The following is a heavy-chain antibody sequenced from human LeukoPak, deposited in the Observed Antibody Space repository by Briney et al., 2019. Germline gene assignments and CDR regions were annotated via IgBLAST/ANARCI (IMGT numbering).Heavy chain of an antibody. CDR2: IYYSGST. CDR3: ARDATLLAVAGTGWFDP. CDR1: GGSISSSSYY. Sequence: KASETLSLTCTVSGGSISSSSYYWGWIRQPPGKGLEWIGSIYYSGSTYYNPSLKSRVTISVDTSKNQFSLKLSSVTAADTAVYYCARDATLLAVAGTGWFDPWGQGTLVTVSS. J-gene: IGHJ5*02. V-gene: IGHV4-39*07. D-gene: IGHD6-19*01.